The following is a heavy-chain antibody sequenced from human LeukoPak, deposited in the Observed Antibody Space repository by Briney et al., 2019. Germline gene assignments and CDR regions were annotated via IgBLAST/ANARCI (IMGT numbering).Heavy chain of an antibody. CDR1: GFTFSTYW. V-gene: IGHV3-74*01. Sequence: GGSLRLSCAASGFTFSTYWMHWVRQAPGKGLVWVSRINTDGSSTDYADSVKGRFTISRDNAKNTLYLQMNSLRAEDTAVYYCASRACSSTSFYYYWGQGTLVTVSS. J-gene: IGHJ4*02. CDR2: INTDGSST. D-gene: IGHD2-2*01. CDR3: ASRACSSTSFYYY.